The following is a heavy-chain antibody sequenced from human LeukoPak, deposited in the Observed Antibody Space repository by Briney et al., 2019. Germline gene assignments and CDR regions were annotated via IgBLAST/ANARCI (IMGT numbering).Heavy chain of an antibody. CDR1: GFTFSSDA. Sequence: GGSLRLSCEASGFTFSSDAMNWVRQAPGKGLEWVSYISRSSSAIYYTDSVKGRFTISRDNAKNSLYLQMNSLRDEDTAVYYCARDQWYGFDYWGQGTLVTVSS. J-gene: IGHJ4*02. V-gene: IGHV3-48*02. D-gene: IGHD3-10*01. CDR2: ISRSSSAI. CDR3: ARDQWYGFDY.